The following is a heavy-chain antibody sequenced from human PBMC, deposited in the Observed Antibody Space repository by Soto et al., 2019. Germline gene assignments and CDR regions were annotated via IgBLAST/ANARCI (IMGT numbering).Heavy chain of an antibody. Sequence: SETLSLTCTVSGGSTSSYYWSWIRQPPGKGLEWIGYIYYSGSTNYNPSLKSRVTISVDTSKNQFSLKLSSVTAADTAVYYCARRSQYCSGGSCHYYYYMDVWGKGTTVTV. CDR1: GGSTSSYY. CDR3: ARRSQYCSGGSCHYYYYMDV. V-gene: IGHV4-59*01. J-gene: IGHJ6*03. CDR2: IYYSGST. D-gene: IGHD2-15*01.